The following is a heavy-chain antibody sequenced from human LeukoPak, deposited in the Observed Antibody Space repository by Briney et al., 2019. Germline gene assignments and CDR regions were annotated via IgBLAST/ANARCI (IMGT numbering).Heavy chain of an antibody. CDR1: GYTFTSYG. V-gene: IGHV1-18*01. D-gene: IGHD1-26*01. J-gene: IGHJ5*02. CDR3: ARDRYSGSYSGWFDP. Sequence: EASVKVSCKASGYTFTSYGISWVRQAPGQGLEWMGWISAYNGNTNYAQKLQGRVTMTTDTSTSTAYMELRSLRSDDTAVYYCARDRYSGSYSGWFDPWGQGTLVTVSP. CDR2: ISAYNGNT.